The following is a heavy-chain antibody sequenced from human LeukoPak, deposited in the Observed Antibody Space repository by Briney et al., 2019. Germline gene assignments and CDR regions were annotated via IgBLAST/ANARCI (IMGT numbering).Heavy chain of an antibody. J-gene: IGHJ4*02. CDR1: GFTFDDYA. D-gene: IGHD6-13*01. CDR3: AKDSNWYRLGYFDY. V-gene: IGHV3-20*04. CDR2: INWNGGNT. Sequence: GGSLRLSCAASGFTFDDYAMNWVRQAPGKGLEWVSGINWNGGNTAYADSVKGRFTISRDNAKNSLYLQMNSLRAEDTALYYCAKDSNWYRLGYFDYWGQGTLVTVSS.